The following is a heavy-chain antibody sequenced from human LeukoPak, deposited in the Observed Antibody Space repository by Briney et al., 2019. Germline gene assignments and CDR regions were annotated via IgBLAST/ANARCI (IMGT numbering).Heavy chain of an antibody. J-gene: IGHJ3*02. CDR1: GFTFSSYE. V-gene: IGHV3-48*03. CDR3: AKASTSCYAGAACGAFDI. Sequence: PGGSLRLSCAASGFTFSSYEMNWVRQAPGKGLEWVSYISSSGSTIYYADSVKGRFTISRDNAKNSLSLQMNSLRAEDTAVYYCAKASTSCYAGAACGAFDIWGQGTMVTVSS. CDR2: ISSSGSTI. D-gene: IGHD2-2*01.